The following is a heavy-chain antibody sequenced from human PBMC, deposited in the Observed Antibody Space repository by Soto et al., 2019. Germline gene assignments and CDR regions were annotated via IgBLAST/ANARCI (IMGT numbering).Heavy chain of an antibody. CDR3: ASYSHEYYYDSSGYYFDDY. CDR1: GSSISSGGYY. V-gene: IGHV4-31*02. CDR2: IYYSGST. D-gene: IGHD3-22*01. Sequence: PSETLSVTWTVSGSSISSGGYYWSWIRQHPGKGLEWIGYIYYSGSTYYNPSLKSRVTISVDTSKNQFSLKLSSVTAADTAVYYCASYSHEYYYDSSGYYFDDYWGQGTLVTVSS. J-gene: IGHJ4*02.